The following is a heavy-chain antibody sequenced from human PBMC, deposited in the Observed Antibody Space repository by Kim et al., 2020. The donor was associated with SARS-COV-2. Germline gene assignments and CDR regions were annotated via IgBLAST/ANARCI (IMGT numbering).Heavy chain of an antibody. Sequence: GGSLRLSCAASGFIFADYYMTWIRQAPGKGLEWVSYITSGGATIYYADSVKGRFTISRDNTNNLLYLHMTSLRPEDMAVYYCASGGALTAFNDHWGQGT. J-gene: IGHJ4*02. CDR1: GFIFADYY. CDR3: ASGGALTAFNDH. V-gene: IGHV3-11*01. CDR2: ITSGGATI. D-gene: IGHD2-21*02.